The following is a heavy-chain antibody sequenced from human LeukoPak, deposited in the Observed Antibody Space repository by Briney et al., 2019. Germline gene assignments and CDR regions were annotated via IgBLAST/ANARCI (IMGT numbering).Heavy chain of an antibody. J-gene: IGHJ6*04. V-gene: IGHV1-18*04. Sequence: GASVKVSCKASGYTFTSYGISWVRQAPGQGLEWMGWTSAYNGNTNYAQKLQGRVTMTTDTSTSTAYMELRSLRSDDTAVYYCARDHGRRSAGYYYGMDVWGKGTTVTVSS. CDR3: ARDHGRRSAGYYYGMDV. CDR1: GYTFTSYG. D-gene: IGHD2-15*01. CDR2: TSAYNGNT.